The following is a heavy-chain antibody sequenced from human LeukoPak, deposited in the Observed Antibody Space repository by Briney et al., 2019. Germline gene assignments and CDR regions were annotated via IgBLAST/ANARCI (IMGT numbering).Heavy chain of an antibody. J-gene: IGHJ4*01. CDR1: GFTFSSYW. V-gene: IGHV3-7*01. CDR3: ARWGPFLTGRPFDY. Sequence: GGSLRLSCAASGFTFSSYWMSWVRQAPGKGLEWVANIKQDGSVKYYVDSVKGRFTISRDNAKNSLYLQMNSLRAEDTAVYYCARWGPFLTGRPFDYWGQGTLVTVSS. D-gene: IGHD3-9*01. CDR2: IKQDGSVK.